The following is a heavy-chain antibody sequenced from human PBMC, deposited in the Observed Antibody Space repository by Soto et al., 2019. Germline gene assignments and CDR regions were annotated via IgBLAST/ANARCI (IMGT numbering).Heavy chain of an antibody. J-gene: IGHJ6*03. CDR2: IYPGDSDT. CDR3: ARRFSQDYYYYYMDV. CDR1: GYSFTSYW. Sequence: GESLKISCKGSGYSFTSYWIGWVRQMPGKGLEWMGIIYPGDSDTRYSPSFQGQVTISADKSISTAYLQWSSLKASDTAMYYCARRFSQDYYYYYMDVWGKGTTVTVSS. V-gene: IGHV5-51*01.